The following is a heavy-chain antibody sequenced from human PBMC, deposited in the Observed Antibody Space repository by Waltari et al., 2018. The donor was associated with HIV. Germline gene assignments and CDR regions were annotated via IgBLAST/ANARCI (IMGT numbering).Heavy chain of an antibody. CDR1: NFSVSDKH. CDR3: ATGVRYYGP. J-gene: IGHJ5*02. CDR2: IYPDDTT. V-gene: IGHV3-53*01. Sequence: AESGGRLIQPGGSLGLSCTASNFSVSDKHVTWIRQAPGGSLEWVGVIYPDDTTHYADSVSGRFTISRAKSRTTVLLLMNGLFVDDTATYFCATGVRYYGPWGQGTRVTVSS. D-gene: IGHD3-10*01.